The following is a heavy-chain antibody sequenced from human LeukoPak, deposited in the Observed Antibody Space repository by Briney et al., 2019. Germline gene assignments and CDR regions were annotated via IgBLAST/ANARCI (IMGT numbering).Heavy chain of an antibody. Sequence: GGSLRLSCAASGFTFSNAWMNWVRQAPGKGLEWVGRIKSKTDGGTTDYAAPVKGRFTISRDDSKNTLYLQMNSLKTEDTAVYYCTTDPGYYYDSSGYPNWFDPWGQGTLVTVSS. D-gene: IGHD3-22*01. CDR3: TTDPGYYYDSSGYPNWFDP. V-gene: IGHV3-15*07. CDR1: GFTFSNAW. CDR2: IKSKTDGGTT. J-gene: IGHJ5*02.